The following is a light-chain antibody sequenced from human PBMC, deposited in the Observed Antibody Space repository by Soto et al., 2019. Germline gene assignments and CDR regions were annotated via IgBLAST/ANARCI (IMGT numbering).Light chain of an antibody. V-gene: IGLV1-40*01. CDR2: GNN. J-gene: IGLJ1*01. Sequence: QSVLTQPPSVSGAPGQRVTISCTGSSSNIGAGYEVHWYQQLPGTAPKLLIYGNNNRPSGVPDRFSGSKSGTLGSLAITGLQAEDEADYYCQSYDSSLSGYVFGTGTKLTVL. CDR3: QSYDSSLSGYV. CDR1: SSNIGAGYE.